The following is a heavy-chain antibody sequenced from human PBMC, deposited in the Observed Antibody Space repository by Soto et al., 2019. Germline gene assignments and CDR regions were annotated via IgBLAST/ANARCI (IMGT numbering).Heavy chain of an antibody. CDR1: GFIFTSSV. CDR3: ARDRPVDDILTGYVHNVMGF. V-gene: IGHV3-23*01. CDR2: IRAVGGST. Sequence: GGSLRLSCAASGFIFTSSVMTWVRQAPGTGLQWVSFIRAVGGSTYYADSVKGRFTISRDNSQNTLYLQISILRPDDTAVYYCARDRPVDDILTGYVHNVMGFWGQGTTVTDSS. J-gene: IGHJ6*02. D-gene: IGHD3-9*01.